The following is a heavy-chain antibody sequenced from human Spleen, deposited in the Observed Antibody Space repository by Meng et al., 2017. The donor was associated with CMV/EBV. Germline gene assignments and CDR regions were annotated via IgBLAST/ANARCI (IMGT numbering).Heavy chain of an antibody. V-gene: IGHV3-9*01. Sequence: GGSLRLSCAASGFTFDRSAIHWVRQVPGKGLEWVSGIGYNSDYIGYADSVKGRFTISRDNAKNSVYLQMNSLRPEDTALYYCARDGCGNYCTLADWGQGTLVTVSS. J-gene: IGHJ4*02. D-gene: IGHD2-8*01. CDR2: IGYNSDYI. CDR3: ARDGCGNYCTLAD. CDR1: GFTFDRSA.